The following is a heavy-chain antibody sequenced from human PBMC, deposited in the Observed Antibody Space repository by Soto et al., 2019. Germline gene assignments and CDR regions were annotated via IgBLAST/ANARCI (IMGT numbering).Heavy chain of an antibody. D-gene: IGHD3-3*01. Sequence: GGSLRLSCAASGFTFSSYARSWVRQAPGKGLEWVSAISGSGGSTYYADSVKGRFTISRDNSKNTLYLQMNSLRAEETAVYYCAREGITIFGVVTSYYYYMDVWGKGTTVTVSS. J-gene: IGHJ6*03. CDR3: AREGITIFGVVTSYYYYMDV. CDR1: GFTFSSYA. CDR2: ISGSGGST. V-gene: IGHV3-23*01.